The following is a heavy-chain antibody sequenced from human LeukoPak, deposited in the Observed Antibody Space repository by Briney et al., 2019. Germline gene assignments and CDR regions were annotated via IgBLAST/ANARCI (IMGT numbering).Heavy chain of an antibody. CDR3: TRGGEEPFDY. V-gene: IGHV3-74*01. Sequence: GGSLRLSCAGSGFTFTRFWMHWVRQAPGKGPVWVARINVEGTTTTYADSVEGRFTISRDENTLYLQMNHLRVDDTGVYYCTRGGEEPFDYWGQGTLVTVSP. J-gene: IGHJ4*02. CDR1: GFTFTRFW. D-gene: IGHD3-10*01. CDR2: INVEGTTT.